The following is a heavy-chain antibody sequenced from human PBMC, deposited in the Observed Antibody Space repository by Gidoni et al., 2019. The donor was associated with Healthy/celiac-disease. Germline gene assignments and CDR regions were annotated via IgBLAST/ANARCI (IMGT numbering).Heavy chain of an antibody. CDR3: ARTNSSGWPYYFDY. CDR2: IYYSGST. D-gene: IGHD6-19*01. Sequence: QLQLQESGPGLVKPSETLSLTCTVSGGSISSSSYYWGWIRQPPGKGLEWIGSIYYSGSTYYNPSLKSRVTISVDTSKNQFSLKLSSVTAADTAVYYCARTNSSGWPYYFDYWGQGTLVTVSS. CDR1: GGSISSSSYY. V-gene: IGHV4-39*01. J-gene: IGHJ4*02.